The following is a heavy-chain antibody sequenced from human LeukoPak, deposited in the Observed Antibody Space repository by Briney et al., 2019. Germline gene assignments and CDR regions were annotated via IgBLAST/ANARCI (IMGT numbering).Heavy chain of an antibody. Sequence: GGSLRLSCAAPGFTFNNYGTHWIRQAPGKGLEWVTFISFDGNNEYYADSVKGRFTISRDNSKDTLYLQMNNLRAEDTAIYYCGKELKRWQQIFEYWGQGTLVTVSS. V-gene: IGHV3-30*18. CDR1: GFTFNNYG. CDR2: ISFDGNNE. J-gene: IGHJ4*02. CDR3: GKELKRWQQIFEY. D-gene: IGHD5-24*01.